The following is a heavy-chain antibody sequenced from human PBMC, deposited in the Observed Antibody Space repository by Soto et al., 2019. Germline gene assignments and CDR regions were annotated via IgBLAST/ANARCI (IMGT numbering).Heavy chain of an antibody. CDR2: INHSGST. D-gene: IGHD3-10*01. J-gene: IGHJ6*03. V-gene: IGHV4-34*01. CDR1: GGSFSGYY. Sequence: SETLSLTCAVYGGSFSGYYWSWIRQPPGKGLEWIGEINHSGSTNYNPSLKSRVTISVDTSKNQFSLKLSSVTAADTAVYYCARARYYYGSGSYYRYYMDVWGQGTTVTVSS. CDR3: ARARYYYGSGSYYRYYMDV.